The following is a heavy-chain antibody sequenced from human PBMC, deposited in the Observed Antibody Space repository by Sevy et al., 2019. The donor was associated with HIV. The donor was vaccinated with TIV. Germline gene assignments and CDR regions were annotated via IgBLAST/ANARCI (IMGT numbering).Heavy chain of an antibody. V-gene: IGHV1-18*01. CDR2: ISNFNSNK. CDR1: GYTFASYG. D-gene: IGHD5-12*01. Sequence: ASVKVSCKASGYTFASYGITWVRQAPGQGLEWMGWISNFNSNKKSAQKFQDRLTLTTDTSTSTAFMELTSLRTDDTAVYYCARGISVVATMGVWFDPWVQGTLVTVSS. CDR3: ARGISVVATMGVWFDP. J-gene: IGHJ5*02.